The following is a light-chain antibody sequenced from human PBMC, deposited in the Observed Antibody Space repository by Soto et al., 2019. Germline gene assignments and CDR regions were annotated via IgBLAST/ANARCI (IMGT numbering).Light chain of an antibody. CDR2: EVS. J-gene: IGLJ3*02. CDR3: TSFTSSSIWV. V-gene: IGLV2-14*03. Sequence: QSALTQPASVSGSPGQSITISCTGTSSDVGGYNYVSWFQQHPGKAPKLKIYEVSNRPSGVSNRFSGSKSGYTASLTISELQAEDEAEYYCTSFTSSSIWVFGGGTKLTVL. CDR1: SSDVGGYNY.